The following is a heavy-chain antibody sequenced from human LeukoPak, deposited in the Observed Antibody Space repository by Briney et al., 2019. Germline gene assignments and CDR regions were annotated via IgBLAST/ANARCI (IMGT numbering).Heavy chain of an antibody. Sequence: SETLSLTCTVSGGSISSYYWTWIRQPPGKGLEWIGHIYYSGSTNYNPSLKSPVTISIETSKNQFSLRMSSVTAADTAVYYCARVESSSWFTYYYYYMDVWGKGTTVTVSS. CDR3: ARVESSSWFTYYYYYMDV. D-gene: IGHD6-13*01. J-gene: IGHJ6*03. V-gene: IGHV4-59*12. CDR1: GGSISSYY. CDR2: IYYSGST.